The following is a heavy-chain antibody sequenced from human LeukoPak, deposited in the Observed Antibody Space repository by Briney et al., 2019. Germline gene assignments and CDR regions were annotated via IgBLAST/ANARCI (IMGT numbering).Heavy chain of an antibody. CDR1: SGSFSDYY. D-gene: IGHD6-13*01. V-gene: IGHV4-34*01. J-gene: IGHJ4*02. CDR3: ARDRGGGERIAADY. CDR2: FNYIGGT. Sequence: SETLSLTCSVYSGSFSDYYWTWIRQPPGKGLEWIGEFNYIGGTKYSPSLRSRVTISLDTSKNQVSLKLTSMTAADTAVYYCARDRGGGERIAADYWGQGTLVTVSS.